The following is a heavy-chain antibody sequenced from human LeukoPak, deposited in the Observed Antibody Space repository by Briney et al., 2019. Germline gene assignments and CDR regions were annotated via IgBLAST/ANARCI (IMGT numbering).Heavy chain of an antibody. Sequence: PGGSLRLSCAASGFTVSSNYMSWAGQAPGKGLEWVSLIYSGGSTYYADSVRGRFAISRDNSKNTLYLQMSSLRVEDTAVYYCATFSLEWFIFDSWGKGTTVTVSS. CDR3: ATFSLEWFIFDS. J-gene: IGHJ6*04. V-gene: IGHV3-53*01. CDR1: GFTVSSNY. CDR2: IYSGGST. D-gene: IGHD3-3*01.